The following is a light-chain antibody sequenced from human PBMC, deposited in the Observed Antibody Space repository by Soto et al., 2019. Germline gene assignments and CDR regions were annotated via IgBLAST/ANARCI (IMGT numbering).Light chain of an antibody. Sequence: QSALTQPASVSGSPGQSITISCTGTSSDVGGYNYVSWYQQHPGKAPKLMIYDVSHRPSGVSNRFSGSKSGNTASLTISGRQAEEEADYYCSSYTSSSTYVVFGGGTKVTVL. J-gene: IGLJ2*01. CDR3: SSYTSSSTYVV. CDR1: SSDVGGYNY. V-gene: IGLV2-14*01. CDR2: DVS.